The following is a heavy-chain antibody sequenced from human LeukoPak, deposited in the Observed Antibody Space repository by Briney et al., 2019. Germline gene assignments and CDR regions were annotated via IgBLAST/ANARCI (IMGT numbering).Heavy chain of an antibody. CDR2: INWNGGST. CDR3: ARVAVPAVPYYYYYVDV. Sequence: GGSLRLSCAASGFTFDDYGMSWVRQAPGKGLEWVSGINWNGGSTGYADSVKGRFTISRDNAKNSLYLQMNSLRAEDTALYYCARVAVPAVPYYYYYVDVWGKGTTVTVSS. J-gene: IGHJ6*03. V-gene: IGHV3-20*04. CDR1: GFTFDDYG. D-gene: IGHD2-2*01.